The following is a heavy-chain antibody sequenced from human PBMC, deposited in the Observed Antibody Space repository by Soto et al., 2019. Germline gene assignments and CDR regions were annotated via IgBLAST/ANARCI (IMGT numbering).Heavy chain of an antibody. CDR2: ISWNSGSI. CDR1: GFTFADYA. V-gene: IGHV3-9*01. D-gene: IGHD2-2*01. CDR3: AKAHSGGSSTSETYYFDY. Sequence: QPGGSLRLSCAASGFTFADYAMHWVRQAPGKGLEWVSGISWNSGSIGYADSVKGRFTISRDNAKNSLYLQMNSLRAEDTALYYCAKAHSGGSSTSETYYFDYWGQGTLVTVSS. J-gene: IGHJ4*02.